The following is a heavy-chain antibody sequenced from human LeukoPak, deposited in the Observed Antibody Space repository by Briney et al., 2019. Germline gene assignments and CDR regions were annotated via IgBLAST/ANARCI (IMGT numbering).Heavy chain of an antibody. J-gene: IGHJ4*02. CDR1: GGPFSSYY. V-gene: IGHV4-34*01. D-gene: IGHD6-6*01. Sequence: PSETLSLTCAVYGGPFSSYYWTWIRQSPGKGLEWIGEINHNKTTNYNPSLTSRVTISVDTSKNQFSLNLTSGTAADTAVYYCAHSSSSLPTDSWGQGNLVIVSS. CDR3: AHSSSSLPTDS. CDR2: INHNKTT.